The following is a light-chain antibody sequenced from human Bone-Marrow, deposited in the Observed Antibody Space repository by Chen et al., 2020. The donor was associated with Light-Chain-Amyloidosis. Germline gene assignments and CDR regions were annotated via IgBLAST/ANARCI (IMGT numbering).Light chain of an antibody. CDR2: EVS. J-gene: IGLJ3*02. CDR3: SSFAGSDNPLL. V-gene: IGLV2-8*01. CDR1: SSDVGGYNY. Sequence: QSALTQPPSASGSPGQSVTISCTGTSSDVGGYNYVSWYQQHPGKAPKLMIYEVSKRPSGVPGRFSGSKSGNTASLSVSALQAEDKADYYCSSFAGSDNPLLFGGGTKLTVL.